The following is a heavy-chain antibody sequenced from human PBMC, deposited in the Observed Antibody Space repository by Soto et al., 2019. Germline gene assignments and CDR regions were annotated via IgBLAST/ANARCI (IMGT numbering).Heavy chain of an antibody. CDR3: AKDLTVGALTAFDY. D-gene: IGHD1-26*01. J-gene: IGHJ4*02. Sequence: PGGSLRLSCAASGFTFSSYAMSWVRQAPGKGLEWVSEISGSGASTYYADSVKGRFTISRDNSKNTLYLQMNGLRAEDTAIYYCAKDLTVGALTAFDYWGQGTLVTVSS. CDR1: GFTFSSYA. CDR2: ISGSGAST. V-gene: IGHV3-23*01.